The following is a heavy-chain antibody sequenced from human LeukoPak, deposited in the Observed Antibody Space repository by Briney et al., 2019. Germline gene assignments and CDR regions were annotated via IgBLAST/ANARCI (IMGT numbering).Heavy chain of an antibody. CDR3: ARSMGYDFWSRSFDY. CDR1: GGSFSGYY. V-gene: IGHV4-34*01. CDR2: INHSGST. D-gene: IGHD3-3*01. Sequence: PSETLSLTCAVYGGSFSGYYWSWIPQPPGKGLEWIGEINHSGSTNYNPSLKSRVTISVDTSKNQFSLKLSSVTAADTAVYYCARSMGYDFWSRSFDYWGQGTLVTVSS. J-gene: IGHJ4*02.